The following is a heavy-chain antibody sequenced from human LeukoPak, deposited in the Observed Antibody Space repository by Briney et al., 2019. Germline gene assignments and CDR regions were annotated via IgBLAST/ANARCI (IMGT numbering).Heavy chain of an antibody. CDR3: ARGANWNYHFDY. V-gene: IGHV3-11*04. Sequence: PGGSLRLSCAASGFTFSDYYMSWIRQAPGKGLEWVSYISSSGSTIYYADSVKGQFTISRDNSKNTLYLQMNSLRAEDTAVYYCARGANWNYHFDYWGQGTLVTVSS. CDR1: GFTFSDYY. D-gene: IGHD1-7*01. CDR2: ISSSGSTI. J-gene: IGHJ4*02.